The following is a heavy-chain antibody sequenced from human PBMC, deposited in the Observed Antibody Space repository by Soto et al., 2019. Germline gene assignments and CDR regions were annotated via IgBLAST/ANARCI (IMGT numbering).Heavy chain of an antibody. V-gene: IGHV1-8*01. J-gene: IGHJ6*02. CDR1: GDTFTNYD. CDR2: MNPNSGNT. Sequence: QVQLVQSGAEVKKPGASVKVSCKASGDTFTNYDIKWVRQATGQGLEGMGWMNPNSGNTGYAQKFQGRVTMTRNTSISTAYMELRSLRSDDTAVYYGARGRNGMDVWGQGTTVTVSS. CDR3: ARGRNGMDV.